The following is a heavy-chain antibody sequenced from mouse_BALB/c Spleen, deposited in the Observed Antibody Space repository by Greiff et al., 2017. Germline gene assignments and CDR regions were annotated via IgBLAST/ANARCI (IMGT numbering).Heavy chain of an antibody. CDR3: ARPTVVATRAMDY. V-gene: IGHV1-80*01. CDR2: IYPGDGDT. D-gene: IGHD1-1*01. J-gene: IGHJ4*01. CDR1: GYAFSSYW. Sequence: QVQLQQSGAELVRPGSSVKISCKASGYAFSSYWMNWVKQRPGQGLEWIGQIYPGDGDTNYNGKFKGKATLTADKSSSTAYMQLSSLTSEDSAVYFCARPTVVATRAMDYWGQGTSVTVSS.